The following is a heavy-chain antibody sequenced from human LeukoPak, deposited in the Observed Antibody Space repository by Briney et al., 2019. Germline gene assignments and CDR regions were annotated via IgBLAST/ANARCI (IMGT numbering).Heavy chain of an antibody. CDR1: GFTFSSYW. J-gene: IGHJ6*03. CDR3: ARDVVDSTDYYYYYMDV. Sequence: GGSLRLSCAASGFTFSSYWMSWVRQAPGKGLEWVANIKQDGSEKYYVDSVKGRFTISRDNAKNSLYLQMNSLRAEDTAVYYCARDVVDSTDYYYYYMDVWGKGTTVTVSS. CDR2: IKQDGSEK. V-gene: IGHV3-7*01. D-gene: IGHD2-15*01.